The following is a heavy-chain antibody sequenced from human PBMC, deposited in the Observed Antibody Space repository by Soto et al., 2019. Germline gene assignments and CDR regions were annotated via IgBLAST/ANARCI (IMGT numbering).Heavy chain of an antibody. Sequence: SETLSLTCTVSGGSISSYYWSWIRQSPGKGLEWIGCIYYSGNTNYNPSLKGRVTISVNTSKSQFSLSLRSATAADTATYYCARGTRALITSFFAYWGQGIPVTVSS. V-gene: IGHV4-59*03. J-gene: IGHJ4*02. CDR1: GGSISSYY. CDR2: IYYSGNT. D-gene: IGHD1-20*01. CDR3: ARGTRALITSFFAY.